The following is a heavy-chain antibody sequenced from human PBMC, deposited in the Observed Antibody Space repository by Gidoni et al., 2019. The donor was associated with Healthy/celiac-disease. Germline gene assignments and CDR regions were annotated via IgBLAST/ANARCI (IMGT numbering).Heavy chain of an antibody. Sequence: QVQLVQSGAEVKKPGASVKVSCKASGYTFTSYAMHWVRQAPGQRLEWMGWINAGNGNTKYSQKFQGRVTITRDTSASTAYMELSSLRSEDTAVYYCAREGVIAVAGLDEYNWFDPWGQGTLVTVSS. CDR3: AREGVIAVAGLDEYNWFDP. CDR2: INAGNGNT. D-gene: IGHD6-19*01. CDR1: GYTFTSYA. V-gene: IGHV1-3*01. J-gene: IGHJ5*02.